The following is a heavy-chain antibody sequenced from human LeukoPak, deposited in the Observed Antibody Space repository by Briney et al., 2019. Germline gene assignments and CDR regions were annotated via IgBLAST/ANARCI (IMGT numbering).Heavy chain of an antibody. CDR3: AKDTVASSFDH. V-gene: IGHV3-74*01. D-gene: IGHD5-12*01. CDR1: GFTFSSYS. J-gene: IGHJ4*02. Sequence: GGSLRLSCAASGFTFSSYSMNWVRQAPGKGLVWVARISRESDGSGTNYADSVKGRFSISRDRATNTVHLQMNSLRAEDTAVYYCAKDTVASSFDHWGQGTLVTVSS. CDR2: ISRESDGSGT.